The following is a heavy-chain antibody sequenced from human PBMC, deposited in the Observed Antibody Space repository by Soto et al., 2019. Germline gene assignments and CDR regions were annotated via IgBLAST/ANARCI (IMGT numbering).Heavy chain of an antibody. D-gene: IGHD3-10*01. V-gene: IGHV3-23*01. CDR2: ISGSGGST. CDR3: AIDWHVEDHRESQSF. Sequence: GRNPRISCSAYGLTFSSCAMSWVRQAPWKGLEWVSAISGSGGSTYHADSVKGRFTISRDNSKNTLYLQMNSLRTEDTTVYYCAIDWHVEDHRESQSFCGQGTGVIGS. CDR1: GLTFSSCA. J-gene: IGHJ1*01.